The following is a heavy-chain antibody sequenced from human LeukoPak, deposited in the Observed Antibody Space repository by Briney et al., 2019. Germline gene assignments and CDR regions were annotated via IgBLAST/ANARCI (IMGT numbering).Heavy chain of an antibody. J-gene: IGHJ4*02. V-gene: IGHV3-7*01. Sequence: GGSLRLSCAASGFTFSSYWMSWVRQAPGKGREWVANIKQDGSEKYYVDSVKGRFTISRDNAKNSLYLQMNSLRAEDTAVYYCARDGLRDFWSGYNFDYWGQGTLVTVSS. CDR1: GFTFSSYW. D-gene: IGHD3-3*01. CDR2: IKQDGSEK. CDR3: ARDGLRDFWSGYNFDY.